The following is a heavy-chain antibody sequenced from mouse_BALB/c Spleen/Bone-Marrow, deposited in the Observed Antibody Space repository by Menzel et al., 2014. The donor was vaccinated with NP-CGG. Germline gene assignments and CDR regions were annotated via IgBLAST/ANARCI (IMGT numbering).Heavy chain of an antibody. Sequence: VQLQQSGPGLVQPSQSLSIPCTVSGFSLTSYGVHWVRQSPGKGLEWLGVIWSGGSTDYNAAFISRLSISKDNSKSXVFFKMNSLQANDTAIYYCARNGGAYYRYYYAMDYWGQGTSVTVSS. J-gene: IGHJ4*01. CDR2: IWSGGST. D-gene: IGHD2-14*01. CDR1: GFSLTSYG. CDR3: ARNGGAYYRYYYAMDY. V-gene: IGHV2-2*02.